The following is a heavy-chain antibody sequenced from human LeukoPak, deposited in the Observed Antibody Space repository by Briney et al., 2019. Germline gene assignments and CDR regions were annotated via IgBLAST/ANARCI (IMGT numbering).Heavy chain of an antibody. Sequence: GGSLRLSCTASGFTVSSNYMSWVRQAPGKGLEWVSVIFSGGGTYYADSVKGRFTISRDNSKNTLYLRMNSLRAEDTAVYYCASRMVATMLFDYYGMDVRGQGTTVTVSS. CDR3: ASRMVATMLFDYYGMDV. D-gene: IGHD5-12*01. CDR1: GFTVSSNY. V-gene: IGHV3-66*01. J-gene: IGHJ6*02. CDR2: IFSGGGT.